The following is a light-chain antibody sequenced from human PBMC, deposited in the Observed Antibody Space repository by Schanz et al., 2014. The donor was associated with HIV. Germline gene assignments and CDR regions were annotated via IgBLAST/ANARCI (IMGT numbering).Light chain of an antibody. CDR1: ALNVGHNF. J-gene: IGLJ2*01. CDR3: AAWDITLNGPV. CDR2: ADY. V-gene: IGLV1-51*01. Sequence: QSVLTQPPSVSAAPGQRVTISCSGGALNVGHNFVSWYQQFPGTAPKLLIFADYQRPSEIPDRISGSKTGTSATLAISGLRSEDEADYYCAAWDITLNGPVFGGGTKLTVL.